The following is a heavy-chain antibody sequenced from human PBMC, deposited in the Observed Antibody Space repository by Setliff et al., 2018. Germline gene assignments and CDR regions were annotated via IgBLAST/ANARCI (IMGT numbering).Heavy chain of an antibody. J-gene: IGHJ4*02. CDR1: GYTFTDFG. Sequence: ASVKVSCKASGYTFTDFGINWVRQAPGQGLEWMGWINKYNMNTNYPQKFLGRVTVTTDTSTGTAYMELGSLTSDDTAIYYCARINFYVSSGYYYAPDYWGPGTLVTVSS. V-gene: IGHV1-18*01. D-gene: IGHD3-22*01. CDR3: ARINFYVSSGYYYAPDY. CDR2: INKYNMNT.